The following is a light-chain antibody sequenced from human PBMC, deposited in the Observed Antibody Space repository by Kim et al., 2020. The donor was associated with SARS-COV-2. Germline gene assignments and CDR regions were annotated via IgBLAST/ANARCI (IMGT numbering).Light chain of an antibody. CDR2: EAS. V-gene: IGKV1-33*01. J-gene: IGKJ2*03. CDR3: QHYSSIPYS. CDR1: HDISKY. Sequence: SASVGDRVIITCQASHDISKYLNWYQQNPGRAQKLLIYEASNLETGVPSRFSGRGSETDFTFTISSLQPEDIATYYCQHYSSIPYSFGQGTKLEI.